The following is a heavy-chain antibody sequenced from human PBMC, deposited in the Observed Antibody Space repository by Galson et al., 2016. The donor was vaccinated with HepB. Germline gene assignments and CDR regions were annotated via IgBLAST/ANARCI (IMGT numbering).Heavy chain of an antibody. CDR3: ARFPCGTTYDY. CDR2: IKQDESEK. D-gene: IGHD1-1*01. CDR1: GFTFTSYW. V-gene: IGHV3-7*03. J-gene: IGHJ4*02. Sequence: SLRLSCAASGFTFTSYWMSWVRQTPGKGLEWVANIKQDESEKYYVDSVKGRFTISRDNSKNSLFLHMNSLRAEDTAIYYCARFPCGTTYDYWGQGALVTVSS.